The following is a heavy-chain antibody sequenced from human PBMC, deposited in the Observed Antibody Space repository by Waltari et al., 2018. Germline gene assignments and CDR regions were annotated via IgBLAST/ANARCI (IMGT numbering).Heavy chain of an antibody. CDR1: GFTFSSYG. D-gene: IGHD3-10*01. J-gene: IGHJ4*02. Sequence: QVQLVESGGGVVQPGGSLRLSCAASGFTFSSYGMHWVRQAPGKGLEWVAFRRYDGSNKYYADSVKGRFTISRDNSKNTLYLQMNSLRAEDTAVYYCAKDQGNVYWGQGTLVTVSS. V-gene: IGHV3-30*02. CDR2: RRYDGSNK. CDR3: AKDQGNVY.